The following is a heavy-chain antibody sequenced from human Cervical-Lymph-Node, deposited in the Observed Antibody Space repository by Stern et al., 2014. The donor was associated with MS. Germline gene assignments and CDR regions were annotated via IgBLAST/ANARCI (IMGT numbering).Heavy chain of an antibody. CDR2: IIPILDTT. CDR1: GGTFSTHA. V-gene: IGHV1-69*11. J-gene: IGHJ4*02. Sequence: QVQLVQSGAEVKKPGSSVKVSCKSSGGTFSTHAISWVRQAPGQGLERLGRIIPILDTTDYAPRIQGRLTIDADESTDTAYMELRSLTPDDTAVYYCAREKSDCSGGSCFSSLDYWGQGTLVTVSS. D-gene: IGHD2-15*01. CDR3: AREKSDCSGGSCFSSLDY.